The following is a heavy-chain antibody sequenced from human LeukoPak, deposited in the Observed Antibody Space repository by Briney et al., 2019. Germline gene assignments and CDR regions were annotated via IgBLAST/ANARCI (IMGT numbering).Heavy chain of an antibody. Sequence: GRSLRLSCAASGFTFSSYAMHWVRQAPGKGLEWVAVISYDGSNKYYADSVKGRFTISRDNSKNTLYLQMNSLRAEDTAVYYCARDLVGATGFDYWGQGTLVTVSS. J-gene: IGHJ4*02. CDR3: ARDLVGATGFDY. CDR2: ISYDGSNK. D-gene: IGHD1-26*01. V-gene: IGHV3-30-3*01. CDR1: GFTFSSYA.